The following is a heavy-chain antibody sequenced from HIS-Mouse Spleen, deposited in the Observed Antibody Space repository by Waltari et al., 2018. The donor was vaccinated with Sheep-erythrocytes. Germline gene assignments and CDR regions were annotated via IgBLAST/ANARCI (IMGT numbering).Heavy chain of an antibody. CDR1: GFTFSSYA. D-gene: IGHD3-10*01. Sequence: VQLVESGGGVVQPGRSLRLSCAASGFTFSSYAMHWVRQAPGKGLEWVAVISYDGSNKYYADSVNGRFTISRDNSKNTLYLQMNSLRAEDTAVYYCARANYYGSGSYSTSDYWGQGTLVTVSS. J-gene: IGHJ4*02. CDR3: ARANYYGSGSYSTSDY. V-gene: IGHV3-30*04. CDR2: ISYDGSNK.